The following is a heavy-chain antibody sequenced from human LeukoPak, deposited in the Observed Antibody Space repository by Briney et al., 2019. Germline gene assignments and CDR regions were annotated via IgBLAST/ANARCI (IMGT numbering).Heavy chain of an antibody. CDR1: GGTFSSYA. CDR2: IIPIFGTA. Sequence: SVKVSCKASGGTFSSYAISWVRQAPGQGLEWTGEIIPIFGTANYAQKFQGRVTITADESTSTAYMELSSLRSEDTAVYYCARDIKLGYFDYWGQGTLVTVSS. D-gene: IGHD7-27*01. CDR3: ARDIKLGYFDY. J-gene: IGHJ4*02. V-gene: IGHV1-69*01.